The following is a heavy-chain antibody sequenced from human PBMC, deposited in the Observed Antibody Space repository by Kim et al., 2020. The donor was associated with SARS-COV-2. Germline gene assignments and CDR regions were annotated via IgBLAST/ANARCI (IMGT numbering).Heavy chain of an antibody. CDR3: ARHEDSSGYFVY. Sequence: SETLSLTCTVSGGSISSYYWSWIRQPPGKGLEWIGYIYYSGSTNYNPSLKSRVTISVDTSKNQFSLKLSSVTAADTAVYYCARHEDSSGYFVYWGQGTLVTVSS. J-gene: IGHJ4*02. CDR1: GGSISSYY. D-gene: IGHD3-22*01. V-gene: IGHV4-59*08. CDR2: IYYSGST.